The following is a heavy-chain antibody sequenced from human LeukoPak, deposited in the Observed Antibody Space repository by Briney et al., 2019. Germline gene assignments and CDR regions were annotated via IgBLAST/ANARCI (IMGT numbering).Heavy chain of an antibody. CDR1: GGSFSGYY. Sequence: SETLSLTCAVDGGSFSGYYWSWIRQPPGKGLEWIGEIKHSGSTNYNPSLKSRVTISVDTSKNQFSLKLSSVTAADTAVYYCAIGYYYDSSGYFDYWGQGTLVTVSS. J-gene: IGHJ4*02. V-gene: IGHV4-34*01. D-gene: IGHD3-22*01. CDR2: IKHSGST. CDR3: AIGYYYDSSGYFDY.